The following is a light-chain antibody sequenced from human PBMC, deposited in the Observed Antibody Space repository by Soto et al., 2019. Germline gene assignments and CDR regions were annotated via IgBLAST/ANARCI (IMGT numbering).Light chain of an antibody. V-gene: IGKV3-11*01. J-gene: IGKJ1*01. CDR1: QSVSSF. CDR3: QQRSNWPWT. Sequence: VVLTQSPATLSLSPGERATLSCRASQSVSSFLAWYQQKPGQAPRLLIYGASSRATGIPDRFSGSGSGTDFTLTISSLEPEDFAVYYCQQRSNWPWTFGQGTKVDIK. CDR2: GAS.